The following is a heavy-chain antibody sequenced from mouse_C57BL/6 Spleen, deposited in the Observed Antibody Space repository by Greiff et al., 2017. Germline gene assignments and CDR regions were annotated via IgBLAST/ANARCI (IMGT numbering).Heavy chain of an antibody. CDR3: AREYPSSWDNYAMGG. Sequence: QVQLKQSGPGLVQPSQRLSITCTASGFSFTRYGVHWVRQSPGKGLEWLGVIWRGGSTDYNAAFISRLSIGQEKSTGQVFFKMNSLQADDPAIYCGAREYPSSWDNYAMGGWGQGASGTVST. CDR1: GFSFTRYG. D-gene: IGHD4-1*01. J-gene: IGHJ4*01. V-gene: IGHV2-2*01. CDR2: IWRGGST.